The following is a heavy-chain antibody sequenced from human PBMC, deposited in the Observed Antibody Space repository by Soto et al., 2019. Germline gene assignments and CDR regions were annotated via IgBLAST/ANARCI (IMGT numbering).Heavy chain of an antibody. J-gene: IGHJ3*02. CDR1: GGSISSGDYY. Sequence: TLSLTCTVSGGSISSGDYYWSWIRQPPGKGLEWIGYIYYSGSTYYNPSLKSRVTISVDTSKNQFSLKVSSVTAADTAVYYCARDGCRGGSCYGAFDIWGRGTMVTVSS. CDR2: IYYSGST. V-gene: IGHV4-30-4*01. CDR3: ARDGCRGGSCYGAFDI. D-gene: IGHD2-15*01.